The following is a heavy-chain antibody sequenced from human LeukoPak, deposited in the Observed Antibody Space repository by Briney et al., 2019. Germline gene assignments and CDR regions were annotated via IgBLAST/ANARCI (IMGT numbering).Heavy chain of an antibody. D-gene: IGHD3-10*02. CDR2: IYYSGST. V-gene: IGHV4-59*01. CDR1: GGSISSYY. CDR3: ARGVFGEYPFDY. Sequence: PSETLSLTCTVSGGSISSYYWSWTRQPPGKGLEWIGYIYYSGSTNYNPSLKSRVTISVDTPKNQFSLKLSSVTAADTAVYYCARGVFGEYPFDYWGQGTLVTVSS. J-gene: IGHJ4*02.